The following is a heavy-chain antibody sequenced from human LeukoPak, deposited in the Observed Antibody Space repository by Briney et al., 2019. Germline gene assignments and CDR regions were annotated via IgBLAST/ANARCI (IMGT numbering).Heavy chain of an antibody. J-gene: IGHJ6*04. CDR1: GFTFSSYE. CDR3: AELGITMIGGV. CDR2: ISSSGSTI. V-gene: IGHV3-48*03. D-gene: IGHD3-10*02. Sequence: GGSLRLSCAASGFTFSSYEMNWVRQAPGKGLEWVSYISSSGSTIYYADSVKGRFTISRDNAKNSLYLQMTSLRAEDTAVYYCAELGITMIGGVWGKGTTVTVSS.